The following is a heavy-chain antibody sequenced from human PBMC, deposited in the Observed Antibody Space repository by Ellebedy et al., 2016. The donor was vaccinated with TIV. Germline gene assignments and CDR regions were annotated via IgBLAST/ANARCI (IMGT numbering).Heavy chain of an antibody. CDR1: GYTFATYG. V-gene: IGHV1-18*01. Sequence: AASVKVSCKASGYTFATYGISWVRQATGQGPEWMGWSSVYGNTNIAEKFQGRITMTADTSTTTAYLELRSLRSDDTAVYYCARSFAVAGHFDFWGQGTLVTVSS. D-gene: IGHD6-19*01. CDR3: ARSFAVAGHFDF. CDR2: SSVYGNT. J-gene: IGHJ4*02.